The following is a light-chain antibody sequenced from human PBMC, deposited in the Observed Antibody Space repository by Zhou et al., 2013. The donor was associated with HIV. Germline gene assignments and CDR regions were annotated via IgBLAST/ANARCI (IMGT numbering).Light chain of an antibody. CDR3: QQYGSSPIT. CDR2: AAS. J-gene: IGKJ5*01. Sequence: DIQMTQSPSSLSASIGDRVTITCRASQGINNWLAWYQQKVGKAPKSLIYAASSLHPGVPSRFSGSGSGTEFTLTISSLQPEDFATYYCQQYGSSPITFGQGTRLEIE. CDR1: QGINNW. V-gene: IGKV1D-16*01.